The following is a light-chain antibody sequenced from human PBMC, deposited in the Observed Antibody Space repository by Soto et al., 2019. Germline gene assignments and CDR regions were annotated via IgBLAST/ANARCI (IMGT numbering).Light chain of an antibody. CDR1: SSDVGGYYS. V-gene: IGLV2-8*01. CDR3: SSYAGINNLAV. J-gene: IGLJ1*01. Sequence: QSALTQPPSASGSPGQSVTISCTGTSSDVGGYYSVSWYQQHPGKAPKLMIYEVTKRPSGVPDRFSGSKSGSTASLTVSGLQAEDEADYHCSSYAGINNLAVFGTGTKVTVL. CDR2: EVT.